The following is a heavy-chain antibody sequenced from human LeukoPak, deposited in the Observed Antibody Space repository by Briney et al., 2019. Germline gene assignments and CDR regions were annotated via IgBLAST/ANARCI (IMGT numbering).Heavy chain of an antibody. CDR1: GGSFSGYY. Sequence: PSETLSLTCAVYGGSFSGYYWSWIRQPPGKGLEWIGEINHSGSTNYNPSLKSRVTISVDTSKNQFSLKLSSVTAADTAVYYCARRLAAAGKPVNFDYWGQGTLVTVSS. V-gene: IGHV4-34*01. J-gene: IGHJ4*02. CDR3: ARRLAAAGKPVNFDY. D-gene: IGHD6-13*01. CDR2: INHSGST.